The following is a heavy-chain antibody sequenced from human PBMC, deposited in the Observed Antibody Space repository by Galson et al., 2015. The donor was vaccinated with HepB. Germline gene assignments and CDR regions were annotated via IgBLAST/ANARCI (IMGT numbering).Heavy chain of an antibody. D-gene: IGHD4-23*01. V-gene: IGHV3-30*04. CDR3: ARAGHYGGKGNWFDS. CDR2: ISNDGSNR. CDR1: GFTFSGYA. Sequence: SLRLSCAASGFTFSGYAMHWVRQAPGKGLEWVAVISNDGSNRYYADSVKGRFTISRDNSKNTLYMQMSGLRAEDTAVYYCARAGHYGGKGNWFDSWGQGTLVTVSS. J-gene: IGHJ5*01.